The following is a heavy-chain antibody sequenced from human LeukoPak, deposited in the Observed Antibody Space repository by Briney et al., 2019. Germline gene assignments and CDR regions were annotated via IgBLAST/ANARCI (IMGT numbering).Heavy chain of an antibody. Sequence: SQTLSLTCAISGDSVSSNSAAWNWIRQSPSRGLEWLGRTYYRSKWLHDYAISVKSRITINPDTSKNQSSLQLNSVTPEDTAVYYCARNYSPDFDYWGQGTQVSVSS. V-gene: IGHV6-1*01. CDR1: GDSVSSNSAA. D-gene: IGHD1-7*01. J-gene: IGHJ4*02. CDR2: TYYRSKWLH. CDR3: ARNYSPDFDY.